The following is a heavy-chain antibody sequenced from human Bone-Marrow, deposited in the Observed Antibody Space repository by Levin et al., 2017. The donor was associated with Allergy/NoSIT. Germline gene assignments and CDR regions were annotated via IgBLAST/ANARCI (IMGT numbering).Heavy chain of an antibody. CDR3: ARDHPRTYNRGVLDY. CDR2: VSFDGKNE. CDR1: GFTFSRYA. J-gene: IGHJ4*02. Sequence: GGSLRLSCEASGFTFSRYAIHWVRQAPGMGLEWVSLVSFDGKNEWYGASVKGRFSISRDNSKNTVFLEMNSLRVEDTAVYYCARDHPRTYNRGVLDYWGQGALVTVSS. V-gene: IGHV3-30*04. D-gene: IGHD3-10*01.